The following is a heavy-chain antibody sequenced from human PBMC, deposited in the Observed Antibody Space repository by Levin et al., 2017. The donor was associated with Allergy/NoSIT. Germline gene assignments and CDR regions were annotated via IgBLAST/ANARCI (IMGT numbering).Heavy chain of an antibody. CDR3: ARRTTGFGWDY. V-gene: IGHV5-51*01. Sequence: KGGESLKISCKASGYSFTSYYIAWVRQMPGKGLEWMGIIYPGDSDTRYNPSFQGQVIISADNSISTAYLQWNSLKASDTAIYYCARRTTGFGWDYWGQGTQVTVSS. CDR2: IYPGDSDT. J-gene: IGHJ4*02. CDR1: GYSFTSYY. D-gene: IGHD4-17*01.